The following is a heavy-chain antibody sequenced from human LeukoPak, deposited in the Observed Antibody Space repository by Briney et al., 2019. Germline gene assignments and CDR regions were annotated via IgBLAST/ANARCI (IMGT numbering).Heavy chain of an antibody. V-gene: IGHV3-66*01. CDR1: GFTVSSNY. CDR2: IYSGGST. D-gene: IGHD4-23*01. Sequence: GGSLRLSCAASGFTVSSNYMSWVRQAPGKGLEWVSVIYSGGSTYYADSVKGRFTISRDNSKNTLYLQMNSLRAEDTAVYYCASEDYGGNSVGAFDIWGQGTMVTVSS. J-gene: IGHJ3*02. CDR3: ASEDYGGNSVGAFDI.